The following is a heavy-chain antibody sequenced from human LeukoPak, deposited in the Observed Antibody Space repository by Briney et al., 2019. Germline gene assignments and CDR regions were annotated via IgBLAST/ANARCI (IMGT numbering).Heavy chain of an antibody. Sequence: SETLSLTCTVSGGSISSYYWSWIRQPAGKGLEWIGRIYISGSTNYNPSLKSRVTISVDTSKNRFSLKMSSVTAADTAAYYCARDICSGGSCYVDYWGQGTLVTVSS. CDR1: GGSISSYY. V-gene: IGHV4-4*07. D-gene: IGHD2-15*01. CDR3: ARDICSGGSCYVDY. CDR2: IYISGST. J-gene: IGHJ4*02.